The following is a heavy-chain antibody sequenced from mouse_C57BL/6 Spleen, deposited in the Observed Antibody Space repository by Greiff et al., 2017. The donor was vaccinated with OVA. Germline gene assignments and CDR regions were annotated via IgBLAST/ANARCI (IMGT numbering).Heavy chain of an antibody. D-gene: IGHD3-1*01. CDR2: ISYDGSN. Sequence: ESGPGLVKPSQSLSFTCSVTGYSITSGYYWNWIRQSPGNQLERMGYISYDGSNKYNPSLKNRISITRDTSKNQFFLKLNSVTTEDTATYYCARAPGGSPMYYWGQGTSVTVAS. CDR1: GYSITSGYY. V-gene: IGHV3-6*01. J-gene: IGHJ4*01. CDR3: ARAPGGSPMYY.